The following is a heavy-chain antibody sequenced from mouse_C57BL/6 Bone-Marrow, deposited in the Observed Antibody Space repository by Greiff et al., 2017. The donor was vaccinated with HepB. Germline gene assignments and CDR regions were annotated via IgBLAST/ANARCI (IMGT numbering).Heavy chain of an antibody. V-gene: IGHV1-5*01. D-gene: IGHD1-1*01. CDR2: IYPGNSDT. CDR3: TRSGYYYGSIHVGFAY. Sequence: VQLQQSGTVLARPGASVKMSCKTSGYTFTSYWMHWVKQRPGQGLEWIGAIYPGNSDTSYNQKFKGKAKLTAVTSASTAYMELSSLTNEDSAVYYWTRSGYYYGSIHVGFAYWGQGTLVTVSA. J-gene: IGHJ3*01. CDR1: GYTFTSYW.